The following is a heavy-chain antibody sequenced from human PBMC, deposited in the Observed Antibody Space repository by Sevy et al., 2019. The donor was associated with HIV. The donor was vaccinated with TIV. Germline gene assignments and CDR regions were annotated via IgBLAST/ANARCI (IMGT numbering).Heavy chain of an antibody. D-gene: IGHD6-19*01. CDR3: ARHGGIAVATLDY. Sequence: SETLSLTCTVSGGSISRSTYYWGWIRQPPGKGLEWIASIYYSGSTYYNVSLESRVTISVDMSKNQFSLRLSSVTAADTAVYYCARHGGIAVATLDYWGQGTLATVSS. J-gene: IGHJ4*02. V-gene: IGHV4-39*01. CDR1: GGSISRSTYY. CDR2: IYYSGST.